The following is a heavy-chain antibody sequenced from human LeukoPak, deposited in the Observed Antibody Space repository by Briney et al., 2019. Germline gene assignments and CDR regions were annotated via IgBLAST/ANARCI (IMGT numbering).Heavy chain of an antibody. Sequence: SETLSLTCTVSGGSISSYYWSWIRQPPGKGLEGIGYIYTSGSTNYNPSLKSRVTISVDTSKNQFSLTLSSVTAADTAVYYCARQGYSYGYYYYYYMDVWGKGTTVTVSS. CDR1: GGSISSYY. J-gene: IGHJ6*03. CDR2: IYTSGST. D-gene: IGHD5-18*01. V-gene: IGHV4-4*09. CDR3: ARQGYSYGYYYYYYMDV.